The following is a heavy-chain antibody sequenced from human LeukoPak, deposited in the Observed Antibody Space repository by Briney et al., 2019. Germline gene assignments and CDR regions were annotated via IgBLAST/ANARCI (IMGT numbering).Heavy chain of an antibody. D-gene: IGHD2-15*01. Sequence: ASVKVSCKASGYTFTGYYMFWVRQAHGQGIEWMGWINPNTGATKYAQNFQGRVTLTRDTSIRTTFMELSSLRSDDTAFYYCARDERFCNGDNHYPDLGYWGQGTLVTVSS. V-gene: IGHV1-2*02. J-gene: IGHJ4*02. CDR2: INPNTGAT. CDR1: GYTFTGYY. CDR3: ARDERFCNGDNHYPDLGY.